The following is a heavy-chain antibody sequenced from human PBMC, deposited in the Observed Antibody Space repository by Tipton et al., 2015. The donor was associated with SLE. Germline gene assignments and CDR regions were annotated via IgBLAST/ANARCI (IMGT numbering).Heavy chain of an antibody. J-gene: IGHJ3*01. D-gene: IGHD4/OR15-4a*01. CDR1: GYSLTGYW. CDR2: IYVGDSDT. Sequence: QLVQSGAEVKKPGESLKISCKVSGYSLTGYWIGWVRQMPGKGLDWMGIIYVGDSDTRYSPSFQGQVTMSADKSISTAYLQWSSLKASDTAMYYCATQHPLTSHAFPCWGQGTLVTVSS. V-gene: IGHV5-51*01. CDR3: ATQHPLTSHAFPC.